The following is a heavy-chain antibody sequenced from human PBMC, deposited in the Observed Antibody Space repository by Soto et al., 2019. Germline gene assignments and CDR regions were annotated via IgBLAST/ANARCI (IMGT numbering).Heavy chain of an antibody. CDR2: IYYSGST. CDR3: ARPMDTAMVLDAFDI. Sequence: QLQLQESGPGLVKPSETLSLTCTVSGGSISSSSYYWGWIRQPPGKGLEWIGSIYYSGSTYYNPSLKSRVTISVDTSKNQFSLKLSSVTAADTAVYYCARPMDTAMVLDAFDIWGQGTMVTVSS. D-gene: IGHD5-18*01. J-gene: IGHJ3*02. V-gene: IGHV4-39*01. CDR1: GGSISSSSYY.